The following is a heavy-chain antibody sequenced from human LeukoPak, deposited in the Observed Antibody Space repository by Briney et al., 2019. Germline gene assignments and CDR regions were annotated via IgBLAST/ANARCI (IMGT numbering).Heavy chain of an antibody. Sequence: PGGSLRLSCAASGFTFSTYSMHWVRQAPGKGLEWVSSISSSSSYIYYADSVKGRFTISRDNAKNSLYLQMSGLRAEDTAVYFCARGGGLDVWGQGATVTVSS. J-gene: IGHJ6*02. CDR1: GFTFSTYS. D-gene: IGHD3-16*01. CDR2: ISSSSSYI. CDR3: ARGGGLDV. V-gene: IGHV3-21*01.